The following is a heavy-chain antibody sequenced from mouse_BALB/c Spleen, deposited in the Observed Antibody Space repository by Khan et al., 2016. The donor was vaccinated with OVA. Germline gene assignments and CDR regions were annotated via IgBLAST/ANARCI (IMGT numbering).Heavy chain of an antibody. CDR2: MFPGDGST. D-gene: IGHD2-14*01. V-gene: IGHV1-85*01. CDR1: GYTFTSYD. J-gene: IGHJ3*01. Sequence: QVQLQQSGAELVKPGASVKLPCKASGYTFTSYDINWVRQRPEQGLEWIGWMFPGDGSTKYNENFKGKATLTTDKSSSTAYMQLSRLTSEDSGAYFCARGGYGGFAYWGQGTLVTVSA. CDR3: ARGGYGGFAY.